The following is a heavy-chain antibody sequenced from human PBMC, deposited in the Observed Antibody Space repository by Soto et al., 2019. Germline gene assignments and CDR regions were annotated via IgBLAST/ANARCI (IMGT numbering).Heavy chain of an antibody. V-gene: IGHV3-74*01. CDR1: GFTFSNHW. CDR3: ARDPKTSGGQHWAFNYFDS. J-gene: IGHJ4*02. D-gene: IGHD7-27*01. Sequence: GGSLRLSCAPSGFTFSNHWMHWVRQAPGKGLVWVSRINNEGTSADYADSVKGRFTISRDNSKSTLYLQVDSLRPEDAAVYYCARDPKTSGGQHWAFNYFDSWGQGTLVTVSS. CDR2: INNEGTSA.